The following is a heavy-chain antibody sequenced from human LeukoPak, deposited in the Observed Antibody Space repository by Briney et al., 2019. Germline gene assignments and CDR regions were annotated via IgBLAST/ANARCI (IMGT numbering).Heavy chain of an antibody. D-gene: IGHD2-15*01. V-gene: IGHV4-4*07. Sequence: SETLSLTRTVSGGSISSYDWSWIRQPAGKGLERIGRIYTSGSTNYNPSLKSRVTISVDTSKNQFSLKLSSVTAVDTAVYYCARSGKDCSGGSCLRDDYYYYGMDVWGQGTTVTVSS. CDR3: ARSGKDCSGGSCLRDDYYYYGMDV. CDR1: GGSISSYD. J-gene: IGHJ6*02. CDR2: IYTSGST.